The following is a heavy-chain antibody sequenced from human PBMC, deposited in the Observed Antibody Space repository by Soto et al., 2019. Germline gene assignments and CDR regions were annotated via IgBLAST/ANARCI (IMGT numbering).Heavy chain of an antibody. CDR3: AKDSRTTTQKYYYYGMDV. Sequence: GVSLRLSCAASGFTFDDYTMHWVRQAPGKGLEWVSLISWDGGSTYYADSVKGRFTISRDNSKNSLYLQMNSLRAEDTALYYCAKDSRTTTQKYYYYGMDVWGQGTTVTVSS. CDR1: GFTFDDYT. J-gene: IGHJ6*02. V-gene: IGHV3-43*01. CDR2: ISWDGGST. D-gene: IGHD1-1*01.